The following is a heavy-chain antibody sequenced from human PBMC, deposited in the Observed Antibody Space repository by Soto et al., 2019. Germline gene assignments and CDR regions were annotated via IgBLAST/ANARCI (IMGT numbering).Heavy chain of an antibody. Sequence: EVQLLESGGGLVQPGGSLRLSCAASGFTFSSYAMSWVRQAPGKGLEWVSGISGGGDSTYYTDSVKGRFTISRDKSKNTLYLQMDSLRAEDTAVYYCAKQRGYVYGVPEYWVQGTLVTVSS. V-gene: IGHV3-23*01. CDR2: ISGGGDST. CDR3: AKQRGYVYGVPEY. D-gene: IGHD4-17*01. CDR1: GFTFSSYA. J-gene: IGHJ4*02.